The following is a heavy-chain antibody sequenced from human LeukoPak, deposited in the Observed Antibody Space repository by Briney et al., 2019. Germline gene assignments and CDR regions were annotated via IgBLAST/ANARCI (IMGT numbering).Heavy chain of an antibody. CDR1: GGSISSYY. CDR3: ARHGDGYNWYFDY. Sequence: SETLSLTCTVSGGSISSYYWSWIRQPPGKGLERIGYIYYSGSTNYNPSLKSRVTISVDTSKNQFSLRLSSVTAADTAVYYCARHGDGYNWYFDYWGQGTLVTVSS. CDR2: IYYSGST. D-gene: IGHD5-24*01. J-gene: IGHJ4*02. V-gene: IGHV4-59*08.